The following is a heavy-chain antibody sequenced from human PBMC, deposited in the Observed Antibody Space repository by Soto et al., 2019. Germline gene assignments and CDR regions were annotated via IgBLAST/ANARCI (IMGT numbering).Heavy chain of an antibody. CDR1: GFTFSSYA. V-gene: IGHV3-23*01. D-gene: IGHD2-8*01. CDR2: ISGSGGST. Sequence: GGSLRLSCAASGFTFSSYAMSWVRQAPGKGLEWVSAISGSGGSTYYADSVKGRFTISRDNSKNTLYLQMNSLRAEDTAVYYCAKVGVLSDYYYYMDVWGKGTTVTVSS. CDR3: AKVGVLSDYYYYMDV. J-gene: IGHJ6*03.